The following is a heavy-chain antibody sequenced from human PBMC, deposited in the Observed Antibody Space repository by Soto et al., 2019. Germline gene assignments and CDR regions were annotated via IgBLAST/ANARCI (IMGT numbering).Heavy chain of an antibody. CDR1: GFTFSSYA. J-gene: IGHJ6*02. D-gene: IGHD3-22*01. CDR2: ISGSGDST. Sequence: SLRLSCAASGFTFSSYAMSWVRQAPGKGLEWVSGISGSGDSTYYADSVKGRFTISRDNSKNTLYLQMNSLRDEDTAVYYCARDFYYYDSSTTSLYYYYGMDVWGQGTTVTVSS. V-gene: IGHV3-23*01. CDR3: ARDFYYYDSSTTSLYYYYGMDV.